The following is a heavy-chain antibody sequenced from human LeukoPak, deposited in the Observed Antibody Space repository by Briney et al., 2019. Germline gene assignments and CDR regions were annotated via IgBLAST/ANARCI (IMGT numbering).Heavy chain of an antibody. CDR2: IYYSGST. CDR3: ARVYYSSSYDYWYFDL. Sequence: PSETLTLTCTVSGGSIRSYYWSWIRQPPGKGLEWIGYIYYSGSTNYNPSLKSRVTISVDTSKNQFSLKLSSVTAADTAVYYCARVYYSSSYDYWYFDLWGRGTLVTVSS. CDR1: GGSIRSYY. J-gene: IGHJ2*01. V-gene: IGHV4-59*01. D-gene: IGHD6-13*01.